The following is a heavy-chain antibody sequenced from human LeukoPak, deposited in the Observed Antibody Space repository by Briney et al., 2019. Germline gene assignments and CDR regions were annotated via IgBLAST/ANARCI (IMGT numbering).Heavy chain of an antibody. CDR2: INTNTGNP. CDR3: AREVAAAGTRGAFDI. D-gene: IGHD6-13*01. J-gene: IGHJ3*02. CDR1: GYTFTSYA. Sequence: ASVKVSCKASGYTFTSYAMNWVRHAPGQGLEWMGCINTNTGNPTYAQGFTGRFVFSLDTSVSTAYLQISSLKAEDTAVYYCAREVAAAGTRGAFDIWGQGTMVTVSS. V-gene: IGHV7-4-1*02.